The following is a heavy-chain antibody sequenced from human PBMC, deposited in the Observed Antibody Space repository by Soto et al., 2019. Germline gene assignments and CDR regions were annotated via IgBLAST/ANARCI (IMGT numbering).Heavy chain of an antibody. CDR1: GYTFTSYA. Sequence: ASVKVSCKASGYTFTSYAMHWVRQAPGQGLEWMGWINAGNGNTKYSQKFQGRVTITRDTSASTAYMELSSLRSEDTAVYYCARELSYSNYYYYYGMDVWGQGTTVTVSS. CDR2: INAGNGNT. J-gene: IGHJ6*02. CDR3: ARELSYSNYYYYYGMDV. V-gene: IGHV1-3*01. D-gene: IGHD4-4*01.